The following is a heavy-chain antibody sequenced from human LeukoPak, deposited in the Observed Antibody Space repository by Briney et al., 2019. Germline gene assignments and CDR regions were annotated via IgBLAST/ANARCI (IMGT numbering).Heavy chain of an antibody. CDR2: IFYSGST. J-gene: IGHJ5*02. Sequence: PSETLSLTCTVSGGSISSSSYYWGWIRQPPGKGLEWIGSIFYSGSTYYNPSLKRRVTISVDTSKNQFSLRLSSVTAADTAVYYCAREGSYSGYDYWFDPWGQGTLVTVSS. D-gene: IGHD5-12*01. V-gene: IGHV4-39*07. CDR1: GGSISSSSYY. CDR3: AREGSYSGYDYWFDP.